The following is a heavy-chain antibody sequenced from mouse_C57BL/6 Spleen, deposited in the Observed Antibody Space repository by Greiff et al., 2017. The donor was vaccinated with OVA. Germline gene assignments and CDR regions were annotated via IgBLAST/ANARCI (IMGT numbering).Heavy chain of an antibody. Sequence: QVQLQQSGAELVKPGASVKISCKASGYAFSSYWMNWVKQRPGKGLEWIGQIYPGDGDTNYNGKFKGKATLTADKSSSTAYMQLSSLTTEDSAIYYCATKTGPYAMDYWGQGTSVTVSS. D-gene: IGHD4-1*01. CDR1: GYAFSSYW. V-gene: IGHV1-80*01. CDR3: ATKTGPYAMDY. J-gene: IGHJ4*01. CDR2: IYPGDGDT.